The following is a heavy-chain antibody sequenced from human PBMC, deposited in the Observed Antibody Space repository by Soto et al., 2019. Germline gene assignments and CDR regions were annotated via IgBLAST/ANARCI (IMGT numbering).Heavy chain of an antibody. Sequence: PGGSLRLSCAASGFTFSSYARHWVRQAPGKGLEWVAFISYDGSNKYYADSVKGRFTISRDNSKNTLYLQMNSLRAEDTAVYYCARDQLRYFDWLFAPPYDFDYWGQGTLVTVSS. J-gene: IGHJ4*02. CDR3: ARDQLRYFDWLFAPPYDFDY. CDR1: GFTFSSYA. CDR2: ISYDGSNK. V-gene: IGHV3-30-3*01. D-gene: IGHD3-9*01.